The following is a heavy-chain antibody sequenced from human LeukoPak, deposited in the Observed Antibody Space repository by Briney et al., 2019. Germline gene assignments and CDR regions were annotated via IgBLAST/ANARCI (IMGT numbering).Heavy chain of an antibody. Sequence: PSETLSLTCAVYGGSFSGYYWSWIRQHPGKGLEWIGYIYYSGSTSYNPSLKSRVTISIDTSKNQFSLKLSSVTAADTAVYYCAREDYDSSGYYFVDIWGQGTMVTVSS. J-gene: IGHJ3*02. CDR2: IYYSGST. CDR1: GGSFSGYY. CDR3: AREDYDSSGYYFVDI. D-gene: IGHD3-22*01. V-gene: IGHV4-59*01.